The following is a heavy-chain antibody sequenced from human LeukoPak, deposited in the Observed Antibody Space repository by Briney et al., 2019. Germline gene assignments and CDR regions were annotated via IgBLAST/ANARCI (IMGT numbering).Heavy chain of an antibody. CDR2: INPNSGVT. D-gene: IGHD2-15*01. J-gene: IGHJ5*01. CDR1: GYTFTGYY. V-gene: IGHV1-2*02. CDR3: ARQADNNWFDS. Sequence: WASVKVSCKASGYTFTGYYIHWVRQAPGQGLEWMGWINPNSGVTKYAQKFQGRVTMTRDTSISTAYLELNRLSSDDSAVFYCARQADNNWFDSWGQGTLVTVSS.